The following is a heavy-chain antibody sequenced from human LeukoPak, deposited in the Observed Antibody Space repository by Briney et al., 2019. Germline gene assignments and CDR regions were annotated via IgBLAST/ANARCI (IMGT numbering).Heavy chain of an antibody. CDR2: IQSDGSNK. CDR3: AKDGNSSSIAAEYYFDY. D-gene: IGHD6-6*01. V-gene: IGHV3-30*02. Sequence: GGSLRLSCAASGFTFTTSGMQWVRQAPGKGLDWVAFIQSDGSNKYYADSVKGRFTISRDNSKNTLYLQMNSLRAEDTAVYYCAKDGNSSSIAAEYYFDYWGQGTLVTVSS. J-gene: IGHJ4*02. CDR1: GFTFTTSG.